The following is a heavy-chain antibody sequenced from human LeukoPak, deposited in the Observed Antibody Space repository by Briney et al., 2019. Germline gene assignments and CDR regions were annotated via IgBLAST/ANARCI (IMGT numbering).Heavy chain of an antibody. CDR3: ARGRGSRTGYNGDYLDY. V-gene: IGHV1-69*04. CDR1: GGTFSNYA. CDR2: ITTILGLI. D-gene: IGHD5-24*01. Sequence: SVKVSCKASGGTFSNYAINWVRQAPGQGLEWMGRITTILGLINYAQKFQGRVTITADKSTSTGYLDVTGLRSDDTAVYYCARGRGSRTGYNGDYLDYWGQGTLVTVSS. J-gene: IGHJ4*02.